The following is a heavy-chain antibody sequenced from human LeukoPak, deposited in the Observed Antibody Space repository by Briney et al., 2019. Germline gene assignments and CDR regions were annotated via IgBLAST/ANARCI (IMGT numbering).Heavy chain of an antibody. D-gene: IGHD3-16*01. CDR2: ISYDGSNK. CDR1: GFTFSSYA. V-gene: IGHV3-30-3*01. Sequence: PGRSLRLSCAASGFTFSSYAMHWVRQAPGKGLEWVAVISYDGSNKYYADSVKGRFTISRDNSKNTLYLQMNSLRAEDTAVYYCAREFLGYYFDYWGQGTLVTVSS. CDR3: AREFLGYYFDY. J-gene: IGHJ4*02.